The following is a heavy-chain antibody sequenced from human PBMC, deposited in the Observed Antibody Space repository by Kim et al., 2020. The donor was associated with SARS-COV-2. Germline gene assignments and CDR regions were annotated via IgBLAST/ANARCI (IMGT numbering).Heavy chain of an antibody. V-gene: IGHV1-18*04. CDR2: VNTYNTNE. CDR1: GYTFTSNA. D-gene: IGHD6-13*01. CDR3: AREMTSIWGANDI. J-gene: IGHJ3*02. Sequence: ASVKVSCKASGYTFTSNAISWMRQAPGQGLEWMGWVNTYNTNEKYAQNFRGRAIMTTDTSTNTAHVELKSLTSDDTAVDYCAREMTSIWGANDIWGQGT.